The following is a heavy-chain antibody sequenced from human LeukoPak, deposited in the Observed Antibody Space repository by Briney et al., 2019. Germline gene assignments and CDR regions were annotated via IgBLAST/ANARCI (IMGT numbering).Heavy chain of an antibody. D-gene: IGHD6-13*01. CDR3: ASSQPRGIAAAGRYFDH. V-gene: IGHV4-34*01. CDR1: GGSFSGYY. CDR2: INHSGSP. J-gene: IGHJ4*02. Sequence: SETLSLTCAVYGGSFSGYYWSWIRQPPGKGLEWIGEINHSGSPNYNPSLKSRVTISVDTSKNQFSLKLSSVTAADTAVYYCASSQPRGIAAAGRYFDHWGQGTLVTVSS.